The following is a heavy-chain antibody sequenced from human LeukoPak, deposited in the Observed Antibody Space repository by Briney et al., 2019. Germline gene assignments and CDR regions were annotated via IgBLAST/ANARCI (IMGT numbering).Heavy chain of an antibody. D-gene: IGHD3-22*01. Sequence: ASVKVSRKASLYTLTSYYMHWVPQTPEQGVEWMGIINTSGGSTSYAPKFHGRVTMTRDTSTSTVYMELSSLRSEDTVVYYCARAVDSSGYLKDSYFDYWGQGTLVTVSS. CDR3: ARAVDSSGYLKDSYFDY. CDR2: INTSGGST. CDR1: LYTLTSYY. V-gene: IGHV1-46*01. J-gene: IGHJ4*02.